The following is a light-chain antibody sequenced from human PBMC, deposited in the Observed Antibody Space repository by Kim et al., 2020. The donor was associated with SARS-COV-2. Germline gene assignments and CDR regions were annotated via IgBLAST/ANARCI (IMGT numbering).Light chain of an antibody. CDR3: CSYAGSYTWV. CDR2: DVS. Sequence: GQSVTISCTGTSSDVGSYNYVSWYQQQPGKAPKVMIYDVSKRPSGVPDRFSGSKSGNTASLTISGLQAEDEADYYCCSYAGSYTWVFGGGTQLTVL. V-gene: IGLV2-11*01. CDR1: SSDVGSYNY. J-gene: IGLJ3*02.